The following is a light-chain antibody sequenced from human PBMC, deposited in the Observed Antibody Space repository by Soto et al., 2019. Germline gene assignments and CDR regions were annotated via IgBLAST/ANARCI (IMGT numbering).Light chain of an antibody. J-gene: IGKJ1*01. CDR3: QQRGSWPWT. V-gene: IGKV3-11*01. CDR1: QSVSSY. CDR2: DAS. Sequence: EIVLTQSPATLSLSPGERATLSCRASQSVSSYLAWYQQKPGQAPRLLIYDASNRATGIPARFSGSGSGTDFTLTISSLEPEDFAVYYCQQRGSWPWTFGQGTKVEFK.